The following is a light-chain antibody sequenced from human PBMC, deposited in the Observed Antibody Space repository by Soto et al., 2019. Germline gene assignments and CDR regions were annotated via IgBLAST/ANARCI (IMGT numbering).Light chain of an antibody. CDR1: QGISSY. V-gene: IGKV1-9*01. CDR3: QQLNSYPT. Sequence: DIPLTQSPSFLSASVGDRVTIACRASQGISSYLAWYQQQPGKAPKLLIYAASTLQRGVPSRVSGSGSGTEFTLTISSLQPEDFATYYCQQLNSYPTFGGGTKVEIK. J-gene: IGKJ4*01. CDR2: AAS.